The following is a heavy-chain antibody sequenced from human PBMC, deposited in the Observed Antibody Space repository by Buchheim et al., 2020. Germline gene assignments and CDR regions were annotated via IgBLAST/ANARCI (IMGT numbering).Heavy chain of an antibody. Sequence: QVQLQESGPGLVKPSQTLSLTCTVPGGSISSGSYYWSWIRQPAGKGLEWIGRIYTSGSTNYNPSLKSRVTISVDTSKNQFSLKLSSVTAADTAVYYCARGATMVQAPYYYYGMDVWGQGTT. J-gene: IGHJ6*02. V-gene: IGHV4-61*02. CDR3: ARGATMVQAPYYYYGMDV. CDR2: IYTSGST. D-gene: IGHD3-10*01. CDR1: GGSISSGSYY.